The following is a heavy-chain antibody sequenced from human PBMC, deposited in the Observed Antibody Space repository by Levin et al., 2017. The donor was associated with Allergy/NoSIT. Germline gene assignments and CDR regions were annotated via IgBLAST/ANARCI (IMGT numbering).Heavy chain of an antibody. D-gene: IGHD6-13*01. CDR3: ARVTPAGTDWFDA. CDR2: IYYSGST. CDR1: GVSIRSGNNY. J-gene: IGHJ5*02. V-gene: IGHV4-30-4*01. Sequence: PSETLSLTCNVSGVSIRSGNNYWTWIRQPPGKGLEWIGYIYYSGSTYSNPSLNSRVSISVDTAKNQFSLKLNSVTAADTAVYFCARVTPAGTDWFDAWGQGTLVTVSS.